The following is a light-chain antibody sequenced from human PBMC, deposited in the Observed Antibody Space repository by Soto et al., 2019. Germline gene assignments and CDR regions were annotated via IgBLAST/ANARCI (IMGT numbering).Light chain of an antibody. CDR1: SSDVGGYNY. Sequence: QSALTQPASVSGSPGQSITISCTGTSSDVGGYNYVSWYQQHPGKAPKLMIYDVSNRPSGVSYRFSGSKSGNTASLTISGLQAEDDADYYCSSYTSSITLVVFGGGTKLTVL. V-gene: IGLV2-14*01. J-gene: IGLJ2*01. CDR3: SSYTSSITLVV. CDR2: DVS.